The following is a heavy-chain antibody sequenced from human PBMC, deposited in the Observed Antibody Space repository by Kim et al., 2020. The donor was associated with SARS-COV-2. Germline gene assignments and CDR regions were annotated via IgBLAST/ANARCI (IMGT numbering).Heavy chain of an antibody. J-gene: IGHJ4*02. V-gene: IGHV1-18*01. CDR3: ARADYDILTGYVPAGY. CDR1: GYTFTSYG. D-gene: IGHD3-9*01. CDR2: ISAYNGNT. Sequence: ASVNVSCKASGYTFTSYGISWVRQAPGQGLEWMGWISAYNGNTNYAQQLQGRVTMTTDTSTSTAYMELRSLRSDDTAVYYCARADYDILTGYVPAGYWGQGTLVTVSS.